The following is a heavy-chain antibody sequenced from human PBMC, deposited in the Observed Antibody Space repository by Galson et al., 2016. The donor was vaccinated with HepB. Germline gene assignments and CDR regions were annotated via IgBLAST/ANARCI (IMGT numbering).Heavy chain of an antibody. D-gene: IGHD3-10*01. V-gene: IGHV4-4*02. CDR2: IHYIGTT. CDR3: ARGLRLSNMVGGVTNYFDP. CDR1: GASVTNTNW. Sequence: TLSLTCTVSGASVTNTNWWTWVRQPPGKGLEWIGNIHYIGTTKYNASLKSRLTISIDTSKNEVSLELTSVTAADTAVYYCARGLRLSNMVGGVTNYFDPWGQGTLVIVSS. J-gene: IGHJ5*02.